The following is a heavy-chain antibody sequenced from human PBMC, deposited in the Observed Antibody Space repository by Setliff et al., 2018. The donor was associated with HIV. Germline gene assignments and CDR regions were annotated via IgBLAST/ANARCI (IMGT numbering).Heavy chain of an antibody. Sequence: SETLSLTCTVSGASISSGTYYWSWIRQPAGKGLEWIGRIDTSGSTNYNPSLKSRVNISVDTSKNQFSLKLSSVTAADTAVYYCARMPYIVTGYYGSRDYHGLDVWCKGTSVTVSS. CDR3: ARMPYIVTGYYGSRDYHGLDV. CDR1: GASISSGTYY. CDR2: IDTSGST. D-gene: IGHD3-9*01. V-gene: IGHV4-61*02. J-gene: IGHJ6*04.